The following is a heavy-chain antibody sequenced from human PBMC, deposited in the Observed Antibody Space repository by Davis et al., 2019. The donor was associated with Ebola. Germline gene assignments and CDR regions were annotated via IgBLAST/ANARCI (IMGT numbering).Heavy chain of an antibody. CDR3: ARGVITAGAYYFDC. D-gene: IGHD4-23*01. V-gene: IGHV3-53*01. J-gene: IGHJ4*02. Sequence: GESLKISCAASGFSVNSNYMSWVRQAPGKGLEWVSIIHTGGNTYYADSVKGRFTISRDSSKNTLYLQMNSLRAEDTAVFYCARGVITAGAYYFDCWGQGTLVTVSS. CDR1: GFSVNSNY. CDR2: IHTGGNT.